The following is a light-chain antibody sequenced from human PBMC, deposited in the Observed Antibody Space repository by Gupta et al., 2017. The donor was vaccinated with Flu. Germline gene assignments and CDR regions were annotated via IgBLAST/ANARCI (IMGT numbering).Light chain of an antibody. CDR3: QQYDTSPFT. CDR1: QSVGSNY. V-gene: IGKV3-20*01. Sequence: GTLSVSPGERATLSGRASQSVGSNYLTWYQQKPGQAPRLLIYGESKRATGIPDRFSASGSGTDFTLTISRLETEDFAVYYCQQYDTSPFTFGQGTKLEIK. CDR2: GES. J-gene: IGKJ2*01.